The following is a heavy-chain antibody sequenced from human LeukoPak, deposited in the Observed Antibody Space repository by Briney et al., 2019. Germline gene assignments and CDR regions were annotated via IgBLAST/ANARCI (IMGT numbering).Heavy chain of an antibody. CDR2: INHSGST. J-gene: IGHJ5*02. CDR1: GFTFSSYA. V-gene: IGHV4-34*01. CDR3: ARGGQQVVLRNWFDP. D-gene: IGHD6-13*01. Sequence: GSLRLSCAASGFTFSSYAMHWVRQPPGKGLEWIGEINHSGSTNYNPSLKSRVTISVDTSKNQFSLKLSSVTAADTAVYYCARGGQQVVLRNWFDPWGQGTLVTVSS.